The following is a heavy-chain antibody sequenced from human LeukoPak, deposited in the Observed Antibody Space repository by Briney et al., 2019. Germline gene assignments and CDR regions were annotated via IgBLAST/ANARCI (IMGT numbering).Heavy chain of an antibody. D-gene: IGHD1-26*01. Sequence: GGSLRLSCAASGFAFSSSWMHWVRQAPGKGLVWVSRIGSDGGSTTYADSVKGRFTISRDNAKNTLYLQMTSLRAEDTAVYYCARGGSGNFYYWGQGTLVTVSS. CDR3: ARGGSGNFYY. V-gene: IGHV3-74*03. CDR2: IGSDGGST. CDR1: GFAFSSSW. J-gene: IGHJ4*02.